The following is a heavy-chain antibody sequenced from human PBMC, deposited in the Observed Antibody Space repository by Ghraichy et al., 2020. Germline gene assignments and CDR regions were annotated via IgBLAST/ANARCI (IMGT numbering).Heavy chain of an antibody. CDR2: ISSNGGST. Sequence: GGSLRLSCSASGFTFSSYAMHWVRQAPGKGLEYVSAISSNGGSTYYADSVKGRFTISRDNSKNTLYLQMSSLRAEDTAVYYCVKRFSLAVTSVPLFDYWGQGTLVTVSS. V-gene: IGHV3-64D*06. CDR1: GFTFSSYA. CDR3: VKRFSLAVTSVPLFDY. J-gene: IGHJ4*02. D-gene: IGHD4-17*01.